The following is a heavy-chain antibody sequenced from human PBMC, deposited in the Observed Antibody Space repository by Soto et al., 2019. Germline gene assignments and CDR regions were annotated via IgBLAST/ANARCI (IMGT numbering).Heavy chain of an antibody. CDR3: ARQGITGTTDYYYYYGMDV. CDR1: GGGISGYA. J-gene: IGHJ6*02. V-gene: IGHV1-69*05. CDR2: IIPIFGST. Sequence: VKEYCTASGGGISGYAIGWGRQAPGQGLEWMGGIIPIFGSTSYAQKFQGRVTMTRDTSTSTVYMELSSLRSEDTAVYYCARQGITGTTDYYYYYGMDVWGQGTTVTVSS. D-gene: IGHD1-7*01.